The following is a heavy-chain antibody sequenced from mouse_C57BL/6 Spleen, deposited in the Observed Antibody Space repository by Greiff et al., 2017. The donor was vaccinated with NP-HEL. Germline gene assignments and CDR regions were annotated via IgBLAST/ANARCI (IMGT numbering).Heavy chain of an antibody. D-gene: IGHD1-1*01. CDR1: GFSLSTFGMG. Sequence: QVTLKECGPGILQPSQTLSLTCSFSGFSLSTFGMGVGWIRQPSGKGLEWLAHIWWDDDKYYNPALKSRLTISKDTPKNQVFLKIANVDTADTATYYCARILFITTVVATRRYYFDYWGQGTTLTVSS. J-gene: IGHJ2*01. CDR3: ARILFITTVVATRRYYFDY. V-gene: IGHV8-8*01. CDR2: IWWDDDK.